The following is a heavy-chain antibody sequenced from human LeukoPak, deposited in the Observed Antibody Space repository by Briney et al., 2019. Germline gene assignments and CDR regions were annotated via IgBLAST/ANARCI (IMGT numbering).Heavy chain of an antibody. CDR2: IRFDGSDK. D-gene: IGHD2-21*01. V-gene: IGHV3-30*02. CDR1: GFTFSGYG. CDR3: AKEALAGSRDPDY. J-gene: IGHJ4*02. Sequence: PGGSLRLSCAASGFTFSGYGFHWVRQAPGKGLEWVAFIRFDGSDKYYADSVKGRFTISRDNSKNTLYLQMNSLRAEDTAVYYCAKEALAGSRDPDYWGQGTLVTVSS.